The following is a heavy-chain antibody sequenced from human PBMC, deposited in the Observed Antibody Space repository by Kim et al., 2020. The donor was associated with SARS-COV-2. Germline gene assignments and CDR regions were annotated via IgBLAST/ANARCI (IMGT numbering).Heavy chain of an antibody. CDR1: GGSISSYY. V-gene: IGHV4-59*01. D-gene: IGHD6-13*01. CDR3: ARGTIAAPIDYYYYGMDV. J-gene: IGHJ6*02. CDR2: IYYSGST. Sequence: SETLSLTCTVSGGSISSYYWSWIRQPPGKGLEWIGYIYYSGSTNYNLSLKSRVTISVDTSKNQFSLKLSSVTAADTAVYYCARGTIAAPIDYYYYGMDVWGQGTTVTVSS.